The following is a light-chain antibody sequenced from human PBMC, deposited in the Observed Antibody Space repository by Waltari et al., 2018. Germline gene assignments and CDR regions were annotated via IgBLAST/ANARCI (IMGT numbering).Light chain of an antibody. J-gene: IGKJ1*01. CDR1: QSISSY. CDR2: GAS. Sequence: DIQMTQSPSSLSASVGDRVTITCRASQSISSYLNWYQQKPAKAPKLLIFGASSLPRGVPSRFTGSASGTEFTLTITNLQPDDFATYYCQHYDGVPPWTFGQGTRVDFK. CDR3: QHYDGVPPWT. V-gene: IGKV1-39*01.